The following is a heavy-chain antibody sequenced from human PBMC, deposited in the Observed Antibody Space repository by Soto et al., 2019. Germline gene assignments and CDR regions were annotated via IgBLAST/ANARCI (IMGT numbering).Heavy chain of an antibody. V-gene: IGHV6-1*01. CDR1: GDSVSIYSAA. D-gene: IGHD5-18*01. CDR3: ARDPGYSLDY. Sequence: QVQLQQSGPGLVKPSQTLLLTCAISGDSVSIYSAAWNWIRQSPSRGLEWLGRTYYRSKWYNDYAVSVKXXIXIXQDTSKNQFSLQLNSVTPEDTAVYYCARDPGYSLDYWGQGTLVTVSS. CDR2: TYYRSKWYN. J-gene: IGHJ4*02.